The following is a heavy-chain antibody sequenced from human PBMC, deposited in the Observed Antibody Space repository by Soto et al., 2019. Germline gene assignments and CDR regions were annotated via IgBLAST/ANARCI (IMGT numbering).Heavy chain of an antibody. D-gene: IGHD5-18*01. J-gene: IGHJ6*02. Sequence: LSLTCTVSGGSISSYYWSWIRQPPGKGLEWIGYIYYSGSTNYNPSLKSRVTISVDTSKDQFSLKLSSVTAADTAVYYCARLNVDTAMATPRGSYYYYGMDVWGQGTTVTVSS. CDR2: IYYSGST. V-gene: IGHV4-59*01. CDR3: ARLNVDTAMATPRGSYYYYGMDV. CDR1: GGSISSYY.